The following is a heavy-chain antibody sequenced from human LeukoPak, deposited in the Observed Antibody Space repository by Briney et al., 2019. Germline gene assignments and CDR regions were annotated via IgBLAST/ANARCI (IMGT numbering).Heavy chain of an antibody. Sequence: GGSLRLSCTAHEFTFSYSYMSWVRQAPGKGLEWVGRIKSKTDGGTTDYAAPVKGRFTISRDDSKNTLYLQMNSLKTEDTAVYYCTTDHPEAYTYYYDSSGSAFDYWGQGTLVTVSS. CDR2: IKSKTDGGTT. D-gene: IGHD3-22*01. CDR1: EFTFSYSY. V-gene: IGHV3-15*01. J-gene: IGHJ4*02. CDR3: TTDHPEAYTYYYDSSGSAFDY.